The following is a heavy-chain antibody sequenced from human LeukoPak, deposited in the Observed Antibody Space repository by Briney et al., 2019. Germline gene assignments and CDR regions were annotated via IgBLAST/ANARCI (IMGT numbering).Heavy chain of an antibody. V-gene: IGHV4-34*01. CDR3: ARKRVDTAMVTIFDY. CDR2: INHSGST. Sequence: SETLSLTCAVYGGSFSGYYWSWIRQPPGKGLEWIGEINHSGSTNYNPSLKSRVTMSVDTSKNQFSLKLSSVTAADTAVYYCARKRVDTAMVTIFDYWGQGTLVTVSS. D-gene: IGHD5-18*01. J-gene: IGHJ4*02. CDR1: GGSFSGYY.